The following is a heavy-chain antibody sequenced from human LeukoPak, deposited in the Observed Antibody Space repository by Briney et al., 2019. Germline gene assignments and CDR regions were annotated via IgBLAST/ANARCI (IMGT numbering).Heavy chain of an antibody. Sequence: GGSLRLSCAASEFTLSNYSMNWVRQAPGKGLEWVSSISGSDTRTYYADSVKGRFTISRDNSKNTLELQMNSLRAEDTAVYYCTKARSASSSSCYNYWGQGILVTVSS. D-gene: IGHD2-2*02. CDR2: ISGSDTRT. J-gene: IGHJ4*02. V-gene: IGHV3-23*01. CDR1: EFTLSNYS. CDR3: TKARSASSSSCYNY.